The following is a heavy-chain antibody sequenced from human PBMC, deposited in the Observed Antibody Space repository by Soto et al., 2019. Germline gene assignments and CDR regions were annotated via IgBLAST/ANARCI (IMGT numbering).Heavy chain of an antibody. V-gene: IGHV4-31*03. CDR2: IYYSGST. CDR1: GGSISSGGYY. CDR3: ARDTRELYGMDV. J-gene: IGHJ6*02. D-gene: IGHD1-26*01. Sequence: PSETLSLTCTVSGGSISSGGYYWSWIRQHPGKGLEWIGYIYYSGSTYYNPSLKSRVTISVDTSKNQFSLKLSSVTAADTAVYYCARDTRELYGMDVWGQGTTVTVSS.